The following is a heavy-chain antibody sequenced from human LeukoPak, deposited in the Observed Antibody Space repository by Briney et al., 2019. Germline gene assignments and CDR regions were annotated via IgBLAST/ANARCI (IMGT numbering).Heavy chain of an antibody. V-gene: IGHV3-23*01. Sequence: GGYLRLSCAASGFTFSSYAMSWVRQAPGKGLEWVSAISGSGSSTYYADSVKGRFTISRDNSKNTLYLQMNSLRAEDTAVYYCAKDGDFLSRAFDIWGQGTMVTVSS. CDR2: ISGSGSST. J-gene: IGHJ3*02. CDR1: GFTFSSYA. D-gene: IGHD7-27*01. CDR3: AKDGDFLSRAFDI.